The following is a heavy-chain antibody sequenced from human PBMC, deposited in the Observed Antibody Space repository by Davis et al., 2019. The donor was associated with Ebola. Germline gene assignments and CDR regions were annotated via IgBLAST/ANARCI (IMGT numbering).Heavy chain of an antibody. CDR3: ASFYGSGSYYNAASDY. V-gene: IGHV5-51*01. CDR1: GYSFTSYW. Sequence: GESLKISCKGSGYSFTSYWIGWVRQMPGKGLEWMGIIYPGDSDTRYSPSFQGQVTISADKSISTAYLQWSSLKASDTAMYYCASFYGSGSYYNAASDYWGQGTLVTVSS. D-gene: IGHD3-10*01. J-gene: IGHJ4*02. CDR2: IYPGDSDT.